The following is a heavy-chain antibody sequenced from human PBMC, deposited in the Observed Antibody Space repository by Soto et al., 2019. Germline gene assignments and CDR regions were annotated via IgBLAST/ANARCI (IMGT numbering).Heavy chain of an antibody. Sequence: QVQLVESGGGVVQPGRSLRLSCAASGFTFSTYGMHWVRQAPGKGLEWVAVISYDGSNKYYADSVKGRFTISRDNSKNTLYIQMSSLRDEDTAVYYCAKGFSYSVIDYWGQGTLVTVSS. CDR1: GFTFSTYG. J-gene: IGHJ4*02. D-gene: IGHD5-18*01. CDR3: AKGFSYSVIDY. V-gene: IGHV3-30*18. CDR2: ISYDGSNK.